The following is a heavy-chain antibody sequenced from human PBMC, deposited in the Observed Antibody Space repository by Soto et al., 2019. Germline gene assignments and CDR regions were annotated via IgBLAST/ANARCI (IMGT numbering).Heavy chain of an antibody. CDR1: GYTFTRYA. D-gene: IGHD6-13*01. V-gene: IGHV1-3*01. CDR2: INAGNGKT. Sequence: EASVKVSCKASGYTFTRYAMHWVRQAPGQRLEWMGWINAGNGKTKYSQKFQGRVTITRDTSTSTAYMELSSLRSEDTAVYYCATGRESSWYFDPWGQGTLVTVSS. CDR3: ATGRESSWYFDP. J-gene: IGHJ5*02.